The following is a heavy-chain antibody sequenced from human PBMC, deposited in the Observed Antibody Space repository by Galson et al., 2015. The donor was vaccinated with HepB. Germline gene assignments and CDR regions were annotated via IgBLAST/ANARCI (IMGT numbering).Heavy chain of an antibody. Sequence: SVKVSCKASGGTFSSYAISWVRQAPGQGLEWMGGIIPIFGTANYAQKFQGRVTITADESTSTAYVELSSLRSEDTAVYYCARDKEDTAMGRHGGYFDYWGQGTLVTVSS. V-gene: IGHV1-69*13. CDR3: ARDKEDTAMGRHGGYFDY. CDR1: GGTFSSYA. J-gene: IGHJ4*02. CDR2: IIPIFGTA. D-gene: IGHD5-18*01.